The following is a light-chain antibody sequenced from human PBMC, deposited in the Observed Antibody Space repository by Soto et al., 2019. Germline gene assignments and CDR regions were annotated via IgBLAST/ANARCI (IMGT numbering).Light chain of an antibody. V-gene: IGKV3-15*01. CDR3: QQYNSWTLIS. CDR1: QSISGN. J-gene: IGKJ5*01. Sequence: ELMMTQSPATLSVSPGERATLSCRASQSISGNIAWYQQKPGQAPRLLIYAASIRPSGSPARFSGTGFGREFTLRISSLQSEDSAVYYCQQYNSWTLISFGQGTRLEIK. CDR2: AAS.